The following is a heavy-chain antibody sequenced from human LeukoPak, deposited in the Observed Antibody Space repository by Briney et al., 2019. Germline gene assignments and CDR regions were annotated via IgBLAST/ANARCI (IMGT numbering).Heavy chain of an antibody. Sequence: PGGSLRLSCAASGFTFSSHAMHWVRQAPGKGLEYVSAISTSGTGTFYADSVKGRFTISRDNSKSTLYLQLGSLRTEDMGVYYCARGRFDLWGRGTLVTVSS. CDR3: ARGRFDL. V-gene: IGHV3-64*02. CDR1: GFTFSSHA. CDR2: ISTSGTGT. J-gene: IGHJ2*01.